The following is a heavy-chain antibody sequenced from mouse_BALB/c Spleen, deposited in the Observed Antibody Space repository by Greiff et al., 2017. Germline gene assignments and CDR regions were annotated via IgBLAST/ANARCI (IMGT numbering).Heavy chain of an antibody. V-gene: IGHV1-14*01. J-gene: IGHJ4*01. CDR1: GYTFTSYV. Sequence: LKESGPELVKPGASVKMSCKASGYTFTSYVMHWVKQKPGQGLEWIGYINPYNDGTKYNEKFKGKATLTSDKSSSTAYMELSSLTSEDSAVYYCARGAYYGNYGYYAMDYWGQGTSVTVSS. CDR3: ARGAYYGNYGYYAMDY. D-gene: IGHD2-10*01. CDR2: INPYNDGT.